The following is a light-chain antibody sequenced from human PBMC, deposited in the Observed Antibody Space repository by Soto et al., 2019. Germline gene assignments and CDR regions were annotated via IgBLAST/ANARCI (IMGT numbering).Light chain of an antibody. CDR2: GDT. J-gene: IGLJ3*02. CDR1: SSNIGAGYD. CDR3: QSYDTSLNVWV. Sequence: QAVVTQPPSVSGAPGQRVTISCTGSSSNIGAGYDVHWYQHLPETAPKLLIYGDTNRPSGVPDRISGSKSGTSASLAITGLRAEDEADYYCQSYDTSLNVWVFGGGTQLTVL. V-gene: IGLV1-40*01.